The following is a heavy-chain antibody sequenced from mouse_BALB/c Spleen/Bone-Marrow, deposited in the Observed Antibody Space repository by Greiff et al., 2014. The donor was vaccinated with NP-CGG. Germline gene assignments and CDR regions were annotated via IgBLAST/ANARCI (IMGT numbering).Heavy chain of an antibody. CDR3: ARQYGNYWFAY. D-gene: IGHD2-10*02. Sequence: DVQLQESGGGLVQPGGSLKVSCAASGFDFSRDWMSWVRQAPGKGLEWIGEINPDSSTINYTPSLKDKFIISRDNAKNTLYLQMSKVRSEDTALYYCARQYGNYWFAYWGQGTPVTVSA. CDR1: GFDFSRDW. CDR2: INPDSSTI. V-gene: IGHV4-1*02. J-gene: IGHJ3*01.